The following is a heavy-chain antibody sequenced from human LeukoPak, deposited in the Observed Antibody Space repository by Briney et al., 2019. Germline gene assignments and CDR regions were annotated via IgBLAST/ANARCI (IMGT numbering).Heavy chain of an antibody. CDR1: GFTFSSHG. D-gene: IGHD1-14*01. J-gene: IGHJ5*02. Sequence: GGSLRLSCTASGFTFSSHGMSWVRQAPGKGLKWVSGLSGSGDGQFYADSVKGRFTISRDISKNILYLQMNSLRAEDTAVYYCAKGCQCPSGLSSWFDPRGQGTLVAVSS. CDR3: AKGCQCPSGLSSWFDP. V-gene: IGHV3-23*01. CDR2: LSGSGDGQ.